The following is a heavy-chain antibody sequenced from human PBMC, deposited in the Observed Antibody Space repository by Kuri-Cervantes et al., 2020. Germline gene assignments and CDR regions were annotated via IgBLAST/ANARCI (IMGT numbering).Heavy chain of an antibody. J-gene: IGHJ6*02. Sequence: GESLKISCAASGFTFSSCAMHWVRQAPGKGLEWVAVISYDGSNKYYADSVKGRFTISRDNSKNTLYLQMNSLRAEDTAVYYCARDAGEYSSSWSNYYYYYYGMDVWGQGTTVTVSS. D-gene: IGHD6-13*01. CDR3: ARDAGEYSSSWSNYYYYYYGMDV. V-gene: IGHV3-30-3*01. CDR2: ISYDGSNK. CDR1: GFTFSSCA.